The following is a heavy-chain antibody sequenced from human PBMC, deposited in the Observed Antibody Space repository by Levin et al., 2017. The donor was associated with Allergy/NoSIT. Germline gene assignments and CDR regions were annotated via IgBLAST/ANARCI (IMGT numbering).Heavy chain of an antibody. Sequence: SETLSLTCTVSGGSISSYYWSWIRQPPGKGLEWIGYIYYSGSTNYNPSLKSRVTISVDTSKNQFSLKLSSVTAADTAVYYCARVRRELLDTDYFDYWGQGTLVTVSS. CDR2: IYYSGST. CDR1: GGSISSYY. J-gene: IGHJ4*02. CDR3: ARVRRELLDTDYFDY. V-gene: IGHV4-59*01. D-gene: IGHD1-26*01.